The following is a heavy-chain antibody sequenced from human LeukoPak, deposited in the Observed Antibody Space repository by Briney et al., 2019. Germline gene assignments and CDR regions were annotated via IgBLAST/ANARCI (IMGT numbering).Heavy chain of an antibody. J-gene: IGHJ4*02. Sequence: SGPTLVKPTQTLTLTCNFSGFSLSTSAVGGGWIRQPPGKALEWLALIYWDDDKSNNLSRKSTLNITKDNSNTQMVRTMTNMDPVDTATYYCAHKHWGNGYYFDYWGQGTLVTVSS. D-gene: IGHD2-8*01. CDR2: IYWDDDK. V-gene: IGHV2-5*02. CDR3: AHKHWGNGYYFDY. CDR1: GFSLSTSAVG.